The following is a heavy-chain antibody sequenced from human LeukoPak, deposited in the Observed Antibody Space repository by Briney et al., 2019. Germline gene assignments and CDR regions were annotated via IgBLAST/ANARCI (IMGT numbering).Heavy chain of an antibody. CDR2: IYTSGST. V-gene: IGHV4-4*07. CDR3: VRHATYYYDH. CDR1: GGSISSYY. J-gene: IGHJ4*02. Sequence: SETLSLTCTVSGGSISSYYWSWIRQPAGKGLEWIGRIYTSGSTNYNPSLKSRATISIDTSKNQISLKLSSVTAADTAVYYCVRHATYYYDHWGQGTLVTVSS.